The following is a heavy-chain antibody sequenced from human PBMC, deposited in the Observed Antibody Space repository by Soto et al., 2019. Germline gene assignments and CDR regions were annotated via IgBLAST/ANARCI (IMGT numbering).Heavy chain of an antibody. CDR1: GGTFSSYA. CDR3: AREGASGSQIGY. Sequence: QVQLVQSGAEVKKPGSSVKVSCKASGGTFSSYAISWVRQAPGQGLEWMGGIIPIFGTASYAQKFQGKVTITADESTSTAYMEMSSLRSEATAVYYCAREGASGSQIGYWGQGTLVTVSS. D-gene: IGHD3-22*01. V-gene: IGHV1-69*01. J-gene: IGHJ4*02. CDR2: IIPIFGTA.